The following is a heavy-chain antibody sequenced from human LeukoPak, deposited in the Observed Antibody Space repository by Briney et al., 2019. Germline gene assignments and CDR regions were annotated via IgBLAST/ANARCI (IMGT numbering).Heavy chain of an antibody. Sequence: LSLTCAVYGGSFSPYYWSWVRQAPGKGLEWVGFIRSKAYGGTTEYAASVKGRFTISRDDSKSIAYLQMNSLKTEDTAVYYCTRVRGIYFDYWGQGTLVTVSS. CDR2: IRSKAYGGTT. J-gene: IGHJ4*02. V-gene: IGHV3-49*04. CDR3: TRVRGIYFDY. CDR1: GGSFSPYY.